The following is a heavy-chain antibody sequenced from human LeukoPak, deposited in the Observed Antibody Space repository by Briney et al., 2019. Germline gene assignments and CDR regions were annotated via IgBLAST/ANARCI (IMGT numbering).Heavy chain of an antibody. V-gene: IGHV4-59*11. CDR3: ARDYYGSGVIDY. Sequence: SETLSLTCTVSGGSISSHYWSWIRQPPGKGLEWIGYIYYSGSTNYNPSLKSRVTISVDTSKNQFSLKLSSVTAADTAVYYCARDYYGSGVIDYWGQGTLVTVSS. D-gene: IGHD3-10*01. J-gene: IGHJ4*02. CDR2: IYYSGST. CDR1: GGSISSHY.